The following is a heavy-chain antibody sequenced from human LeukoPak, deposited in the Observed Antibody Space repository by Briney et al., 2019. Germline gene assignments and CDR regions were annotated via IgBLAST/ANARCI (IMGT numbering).Heavy chain of an antibody. J-gene: IGHJ4*01. Sequence: ASVKVSCKASGYTFITYDINWVRQATGQGLEWMGWMNPNSGNTGYAQKFQGRVTSTSNTSISTAYMELSSLRSEDTAVYYCAEGPVFPVSSAPYYFDSGAKEP. CDR3: AEGPVFPVSSAPYYFDS. CDR1: GYTFITYD. V-gene: IGHV1-8*03. CDR2: MNPNSGNT. D-gene: IGHD6-25*01.